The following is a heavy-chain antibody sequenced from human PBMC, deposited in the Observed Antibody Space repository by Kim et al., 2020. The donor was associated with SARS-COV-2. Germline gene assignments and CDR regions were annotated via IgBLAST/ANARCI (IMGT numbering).Heavy chain of an antibody. CDR1: GYIFTTYG. V-gene: IGHV1-18*01. CDR2: ISAYSGKT. J-gene: IGHJ3*02. D-gene: IGHD2-2*01. Sequence: ASVKVSCKASGYIFTTYGVTWVRQAPGQGLEWMGWISAYSGKTNYAQNLQGRVTMTTDTSTSTVYMELRSLGSDDTAVYYCARSYCTSSSCLSPLDAFDIWGQGTMVTVSS. CDR3: ARSYCTSSSCLSPLDAFDI.